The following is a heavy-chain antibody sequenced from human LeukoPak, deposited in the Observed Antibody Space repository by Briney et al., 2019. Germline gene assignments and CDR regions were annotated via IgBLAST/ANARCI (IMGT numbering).Heavy chain of an antibody. CDR2: ISDSSSYI. J-gene: IGHJ4*02. CDR1: GFTFSSYS. D-gene: IGHD3/OR15-3a*01. Sequence: GGSLRLSCAASGFTFSSYSMSWVCQAPGKGLEWVSSISDSSSYIYSPDSVKGRFTIYRDNAKNSLYLQMNSLRAEDTAVYFCARGGTGADFDYWGQETLVTVSS. CDR3: ARGGTGADFDY. V-gene: IGHV3-21*01.